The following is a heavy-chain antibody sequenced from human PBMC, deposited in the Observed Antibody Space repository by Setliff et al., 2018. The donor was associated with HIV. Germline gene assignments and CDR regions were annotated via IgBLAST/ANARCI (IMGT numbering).Heavy chain of an antibody. CDR2: THASGTT. CDR3: ARMSVSAAVYFDS. Sequence: PSETLSLTCTVSGGSISGDFWTWIRQPAGEGLEWIGRTHASGTTQCEPSLKSRCSMSIDTSKNQFSLKLSSVTAADTAVFYCARMSVSAAVYFDSWGQGTLVTVSS. V-gene: IGHV4-4*07. D-gene: IGHD6-25*01. J-gene: IGHJ4*02. CDR1: GGSISGDF.